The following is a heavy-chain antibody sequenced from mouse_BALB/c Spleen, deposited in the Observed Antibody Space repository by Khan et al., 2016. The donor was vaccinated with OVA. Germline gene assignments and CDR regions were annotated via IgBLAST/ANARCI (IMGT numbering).Heavy chain of an antibody. V-gene: IGHV5-9-3*01. J-gene: IGHJ3*01. CDR1: GFTFSTYA. D-gene: IGHD2-1*01. CDR2: ISSDGGYT. Sequence: EVELVESGGGLVKPGGSLKLSCAASGFTFSTYAMSWVRQTPEKRLEWVATISSDGGYTYYPDNVTGRFTISGDNAKNTLYLQMCSLRSEDTAMYYCARSAYGKIAYGGQGTLVTVSA. CDR3: ARSAYGKIAY.